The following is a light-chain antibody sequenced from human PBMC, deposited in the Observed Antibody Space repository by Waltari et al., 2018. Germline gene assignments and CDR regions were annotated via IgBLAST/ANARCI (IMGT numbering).Light chain of an antibody. CDR1: QSVSSSS. Sequence: EIVLTQSPGTLSLSPGERATLSCRASQSVSSSSLAWYQQKPGPAPRLLIHDASSRATGIPDRFSGSGSATDFTLTIDRLEPEDFAVYYCQQYGRSWNTFGQGTKLEI. J-gene: IGKJ2*01. CDR3: QQYGRSWNT. CDR2: DAS. V-gene: IGKV3-20*01.